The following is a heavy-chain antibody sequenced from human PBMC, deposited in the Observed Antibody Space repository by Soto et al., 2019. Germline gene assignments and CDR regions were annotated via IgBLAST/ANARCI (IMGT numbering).Heavy chain of an antibody. Sequence: QVQLVESGGGVVQPGRSLRLSCAASGFTFSSYGMHWVRQAPGKGLEWVAVISYDGSNKYYADSVKGRLTISRDNSKNXLXQQMNSLSGEDTAVYYCAKDNGSGCDWLRVGDASDIWGQGTMVTVSS. CDR2: ISYDGSNK. CDR1: GFTFSSYG. CDR3: AKDNGSGCDWLRVGDASDI. D-gene: IGHD5-12*01. J-gene: IGHJ3*02. V-gene: IGHV3-30*18.